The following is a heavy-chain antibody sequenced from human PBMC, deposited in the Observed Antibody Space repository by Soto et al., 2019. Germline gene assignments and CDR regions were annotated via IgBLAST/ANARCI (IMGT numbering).Heavy chain of an antibody. J-gene: IGHJ3*02. CDR1: GLTVSSNY. V-gene: IGHV3-66*01. CDR2: IYSGGST. CDR3: AAIAARPNDSFDI. D-gene: IGHD6-6*01. Sequence: EVQLVESGGGLVQPGGSLRLSCAASGLTVSSNYMSWVRQAPGKGLEWVSVIYSGGSTYYADSVKGRFTISRDNSKNTLYLQMNSLRAEDTAVYYCAAIAARPNDSFDIWGQGTMVTVSS.